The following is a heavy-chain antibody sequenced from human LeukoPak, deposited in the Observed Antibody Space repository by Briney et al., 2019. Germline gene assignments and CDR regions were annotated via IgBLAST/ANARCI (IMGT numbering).Heavy chain of an antibody. CDR1: GFTFGNYA. CDR3: ARSIVGAPYYFDY. J-gene: IGHJ4*02. V-gene: IGHV3-48*02. CDR2: ISSSSSTI. D-gene: IGHD1-26*01. Sequence: GGSLRLSCQTSGFTFGNYAMSWVRQAPGKGLEWVSYISSSSSTIYYADSVKGRFTISRDNAENSLYLQMNSLRDEDTAVYYCARSIVGAPYYFDYWGQGTLVTVSS.